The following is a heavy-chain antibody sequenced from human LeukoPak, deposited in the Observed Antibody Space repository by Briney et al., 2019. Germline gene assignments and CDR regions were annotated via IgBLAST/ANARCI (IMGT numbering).Heavy chain of an antibody. CDR2: ISSSSTYI. Sequence: PGGSLRLSCAASGFTFSTYSMNWVRQAPGKGLEWVSSISSSSTYIYYADSVKGRFTISRDNAKNSLYLQMNSLRAEDTAVYYCARDYGVVVIFDYWGQGTLVTVSS. CDR1: GFTFSTYS. V-gene: IGHV3-21*01. D-gene: IGHD3-22*01. CDR3: ARDYGVVVIFDY. J-gene: IGHJ4*02.